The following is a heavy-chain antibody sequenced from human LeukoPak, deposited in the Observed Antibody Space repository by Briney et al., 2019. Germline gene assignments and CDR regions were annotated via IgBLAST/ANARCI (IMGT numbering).Heavy chain of an antibody. J-gene: IGHJ4*02. D-gene: IGHD1-26*01. CDR1: GFTFSNSY. CDR3: ARATRWSFDS. CDR2: INPDGSQK. Sequence: PGGSLRLSCGASGFTFSNSYLGWVRQTPGGGLEWVAYINPDGSQKFYVASMEGRFTISRDNAQSSLYLQMDSLRGEDSARYYCARATRWSFDSWGLGSLVTVSS. V-gene: IGHV3-7*04.